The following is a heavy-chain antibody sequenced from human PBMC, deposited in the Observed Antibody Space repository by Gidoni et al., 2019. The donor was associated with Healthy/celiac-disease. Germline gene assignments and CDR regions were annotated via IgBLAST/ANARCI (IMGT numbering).Heavy chain of an antibody. CDR3: ARLGSDGYCSSTSCYWDAFDI. J-gene: IGHJ3*02. CDR1: GFTFSSYS. V-gene: IGHV3-48*01. D-gene: IGHD2-2*01. CDR2: ISSSSITI. Sequence: EVQLVESGGGLVQPGGSLRLYCAASGFTFSSYSMHWVRHAPGKRLEAVSYISSSSITIYYADSVKGRFTTSRDNAKNSLYLQMNSLRAEDTAVYYCARLGSDGYCSSTSCYWDAFDIWGQGTMVTVSS.